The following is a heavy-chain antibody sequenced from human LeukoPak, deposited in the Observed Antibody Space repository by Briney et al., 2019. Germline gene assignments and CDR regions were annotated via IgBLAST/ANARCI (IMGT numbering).Heavy chain of an antibody. J-gene: IGHJ4*02. CDR1: GFTFSSSG. CDR2: INQDGSEK. CDR3: AKLTYDVLSGYYGSYFDH. Sequence: GGSLRLSCAASGFTFSSSGMSWVRQAPGRRLEWVANINQDGSEKYYVDSVKGRFIISRDNAKNSLYLQMNSLRAEDTDVYYCAKLTYDVLSGYYGSYFDHWGQGTLVSVSS. V-gene: IGHV3-7*05. D-gene: IGHD3-3*01.